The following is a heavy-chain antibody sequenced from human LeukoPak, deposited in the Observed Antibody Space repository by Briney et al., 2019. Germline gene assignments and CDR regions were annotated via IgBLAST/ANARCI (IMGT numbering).Heavy chain of an antibody. D-gene: IGHD6-13*01. V-gene: IGHV1-69*04. CDR1: GGTFSSYT. CDR2: IIPILGIA. J-gene: IGHJ6*03. Sequence: SVKVSCKAYGGTFSSYTISWVRQAPGQGLEWMGRIIPILGIANYAQKFQGRVTITADKSTSTAYMELSSLRSEDTAVYYCARDIAAAGTKQARYYYYMDFWGKGTTVTVSS. CDR3: ARDIAAAGTKQARYYYYMDF.